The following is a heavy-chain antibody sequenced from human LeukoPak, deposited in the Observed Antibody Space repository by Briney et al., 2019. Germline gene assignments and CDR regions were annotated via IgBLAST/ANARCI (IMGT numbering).Heavy chain of an antibody. CDR3: AREAALTY. V-gene: IGHV4-34*01. D-gene: IGHD6-13*01. CDR1: GGSFSGYY. Sequence: PSETLSLTCAVYGGSFSGYYWSWIRQPPGKGLEWIGEINHSGSTNYNPSLKSRVSISVDSSKNQFSLKVSSVTAADTAVYYCAREAALTYWGQGTLVTVSS. J-gene: IGHJ4*02. CDR2: INHSGST.